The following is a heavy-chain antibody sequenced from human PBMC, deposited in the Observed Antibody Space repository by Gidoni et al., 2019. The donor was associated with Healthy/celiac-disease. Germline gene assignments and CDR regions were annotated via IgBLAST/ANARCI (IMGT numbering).Heavy chain of an antibody. J-gene: IGHJ4*02. V-gene: IGHV3-23*01. Sequence: EVQLLESGGGLVQHGGSLRLSCADSGVTVSSYAMSWVRQAPGKGLECVSAISGSGGSTYYADSVKGRFTISRDNSKNTLYLQMNSLRAEDTAVYYCAKDQVVVGATRFDYWGQGTLVTVSS. CDR2: ISGSGGST. CDR1: GVTVSSYA. CDR3: AKDQVVVGATRFDY. D-gene: IGHD1-26*01.